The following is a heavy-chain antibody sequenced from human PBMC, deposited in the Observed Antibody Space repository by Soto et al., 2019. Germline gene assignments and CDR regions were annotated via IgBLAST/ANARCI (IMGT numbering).Heavy chain of an antibody. D-gene: IGHD2-2*01. CDR3: ARDSWSYAIGYWFDP. J-gene: IGHJ5*02. CDR1: GFTFSSYA. CDR2: ISYDGSNK. V-gene: IGHV3-30-3*01. Sequence: QVQLVESGGGVVQPGRSLRLSCAASGFTFSSYAMHWVRQAPGKGLEWVAVISYDGSNKYYADSVKGRFTISRDNSKNTMYLQMNSLRAEDTAVYYCARDSWSYAIGYWFDPWGQGTLVTVSS.